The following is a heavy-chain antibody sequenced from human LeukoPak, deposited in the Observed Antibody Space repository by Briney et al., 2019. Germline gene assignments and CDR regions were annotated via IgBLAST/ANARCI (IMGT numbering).Heavy chain of an antibody. D-gene: IGHD6-13*01. CDR3: AREAAARHDAFDI. J-gene: IGHJ3*02. Sequence: GSLRLSCAASGFTFSSYSMNWVRQAPGKGLEWVSSISSSSSYIYYADSVKGRFTISRDNAKNSLYLQMNSLRAEDTAVYYCAREAAARHDAFDIWGQGTMVTVSS. CDR2: ISSSSSYI. CDR1: GFTFSSYS. V-gene: IGHV3-21*01.